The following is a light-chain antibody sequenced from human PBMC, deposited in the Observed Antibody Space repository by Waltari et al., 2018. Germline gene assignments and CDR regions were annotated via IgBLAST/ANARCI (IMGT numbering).Light chain of an antibody. CDR2: RIN. CDR3: AAWDDSVSGLV. CDR1: HPNIGTYY. Sequence: QSLLTQPPSASGTPGQRVTIPCSGSHPNIGTYYVYWYQQLPGTAPKLLIYRINQRPSGVPDRFSGSKSGSSASLAISGLRSEDEADYYCAAWDDSVSGLVFGGGTRLTVL. V-gene: IGLV1-47*01. J-gene: IGLJ2*01.